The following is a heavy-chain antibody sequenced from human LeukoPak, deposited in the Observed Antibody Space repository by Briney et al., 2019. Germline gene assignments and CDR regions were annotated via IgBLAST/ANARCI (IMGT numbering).Heavy chain of an antibody. D-gene: IGHD3-3*01. Sequence: SETLSLTCTVSGVSISSSNSYWGWIRQPPGKGLEWIGSIYYSGSTYYNPSLKSRVTISVDTSKNQFSLKLSSVTAADTAVYYCARSITIFGVVTYYFDYWGQGTLVTVSS. V-gene: IGHV4-39*07. CDR2: IYYSGST. J-gene: IGHJ4*02. CDR3: ARSITIFGVVTYYFDY. CDR1: GVSISSSNSY.